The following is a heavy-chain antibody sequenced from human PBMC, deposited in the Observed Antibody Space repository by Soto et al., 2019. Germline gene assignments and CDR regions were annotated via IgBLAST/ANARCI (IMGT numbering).Heavy chain of an antibody. V-gene: IGHV4-59*01. Sequence: SETLSLTCTVSGGSISSYYWSWIRQPPGRGLEWIGYIYYSGSTNYNPSLKSRVTISVDTSKNQFSLKLSSVTAADTAIFFCAKWDTHGIIPPTVGGNYYYYDMDVWGQGTRVTVSS. CDR3: AKWDTHGIIPPTVGGNYYYYDMDV. CDR1: GGSISSYY. J-gene: IGHJ6*02. CDR2: IYYSGST. D-gene: IGHD5-18*01.